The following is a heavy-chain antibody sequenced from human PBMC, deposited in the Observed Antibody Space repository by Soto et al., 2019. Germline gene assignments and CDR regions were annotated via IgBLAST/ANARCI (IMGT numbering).Heavy chain of an antibody. CDR1: GGSVISVSYL. CDR3: ARGSLWFGTLGADDP. J-gene: IGHJ5*02. D-gene: IGHD3-10*01. CDR2: IYYTGRT. Sequence: PSETLSLTCTVSGGSVISVSYLWSWIWQPPGKGLEWIGYIYYTGRTNYNPSLKSRVTISLDTSKNQFSLKLTSVTAADTAVYYCARGSLWFGTLGADDPWGQVTLVTVS. V-gene: IGHV4-61*01.